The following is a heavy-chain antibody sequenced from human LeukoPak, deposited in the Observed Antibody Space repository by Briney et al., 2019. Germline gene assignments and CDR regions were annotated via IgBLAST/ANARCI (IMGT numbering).Heavy chain of an antibody. CDR2: ISDSGGST. J-gene: IGHJ6*02. Sequence: GGSLRLSCAASGFTFSTYVMNWVRQAPGKGLEWVSTISDSGGSTYYADSVNGRFTISRDNSKSTLYLQMNSLRAEDTAVYYCGRYYVMDVWGQGTSVTVSS. V-gene: IGHV3-23*01. CDR1: GFTFSTYV. CDR3: GRYYVMDV.